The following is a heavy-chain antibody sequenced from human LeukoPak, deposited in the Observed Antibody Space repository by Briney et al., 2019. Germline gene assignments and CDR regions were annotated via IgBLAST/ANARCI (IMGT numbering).Heavy chain of an antibody. CDR3: ARTDYGDYGDFDY. D-gene: IGHD4-17*01. CDR2: INPKSGGT. J-gene: IGHJ4*02. Sequence: ASVKVSCKASGYTFTGYYMHWVRQAPGQGLEWMGWINPKSGGTKYAQKFQGRVTMTRDTSISTAHVDLNRLRSDDTAVYYCARTDYGDYGDFDYWGQGTLVTVSS. V-gene: IGHV1-2*02. CDR1: GYTFTGYY.